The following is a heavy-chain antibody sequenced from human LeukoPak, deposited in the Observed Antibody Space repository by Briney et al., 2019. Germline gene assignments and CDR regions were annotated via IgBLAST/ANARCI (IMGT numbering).Heavy chain of an antibody. D-gene: IGHD5/OR15-5a*01. V-gene: IGHV1-46*01. Sequence: GASVKASCKASGYTFTSYYMHWMPRAPGQGLEGRGIINPSGASTSYAQNFPGRVAMTRDTSTSTVYMELSSLRSEDTAVYYCAREFGGVYGDYFDYWGQGTLVTVSS. J-gene: IGHJ4*02. CDR1: GYTFTSYY. CDR3: AREFGGVYGDYFDY. CDR2: INPSGAST.